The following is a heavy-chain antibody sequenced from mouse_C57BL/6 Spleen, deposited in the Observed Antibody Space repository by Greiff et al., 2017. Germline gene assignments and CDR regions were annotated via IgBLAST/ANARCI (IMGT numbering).Heavy chain of an antibody. CDR3: ARSFFYYGSSYGYFEV. Sequence: VMLVESGPGLVAPSQSLSITCTVSGFSLTSYAISWVRQPPGKGLEWLGVICPGGGTNYNSALKSRMSISKDNTKSQVFLKMNSLQTDDTARYYCARSFFYYGSSYGYFEVWGTGTTVTVSS. CDR2: ICPGGGT. D-gene: IGHD1-1*01. V-gene: IGHV2-9-1*01. CDR1: GFSLTSYA. J-gene: IGHJ1*03.